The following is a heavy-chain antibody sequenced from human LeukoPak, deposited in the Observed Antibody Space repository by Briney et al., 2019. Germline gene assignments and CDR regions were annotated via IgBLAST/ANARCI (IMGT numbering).Heavy chain of an antibody. CDR2: INPNSGGT. CDR3: VKNQAPYSSSAFDY. V-gene: IGHV1-2*02. CDR1: GYTFTSCG. D-gene: IGHD6-6*01. J-gene: IGHJ4*02. Sequence: ASVKVSCKASGYTFTSCGFTWVRQAPGQGLEWMGWINPNSGGTNYAQKFQGRVTMTRDTFISTAYMELRSLRSDDTAVYYCVKNQAPYSSSAFDYWGQGTLVTVSS.